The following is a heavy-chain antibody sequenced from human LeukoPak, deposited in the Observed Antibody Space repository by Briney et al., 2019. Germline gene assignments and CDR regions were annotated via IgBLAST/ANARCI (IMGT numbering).Heavy chain of an antibody. J-gene: IGHJ4*02. V-gene: IGHV4-30-4*01. CDR3: ARVMGLYGSESYAFDY. Sequence: PSETLSLTCTVSGGSISSGDYYWRWIRQPPGKGLEWIGYICYSGSTYYNPSLKSRVTISVDTSKNQSSLKLSSVTAADTAVYYCARVMGLYGSESYAFDYWGQGTLVTVSS. CDR2: ICYSGST. CDR1: GGSISSGDYY. D-gene: IGHD3-10*01.